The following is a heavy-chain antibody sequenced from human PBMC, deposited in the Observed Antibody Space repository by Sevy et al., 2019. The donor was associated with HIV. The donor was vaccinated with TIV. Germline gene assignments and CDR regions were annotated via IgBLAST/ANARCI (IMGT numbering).Heavy chain of an antibody. V-gene: IGHV3-13*01. D-gene: IGHD6-6*01. J-gene: IGHJ3*02. CDR1: GFTFSSYE. CDR3: AREGPSSSSDGFDI. Sequence: GGSLRLSCAASGFTFSSYEMHWVRQLRGGGLEWVSAIGIAGDTFYADSVRGRFTISRENATNSLHLQMNSLRAGDSATYYCAREGPSSSSDGFDIWGQRTMVTVSS. CDR2: IGIAGDT.